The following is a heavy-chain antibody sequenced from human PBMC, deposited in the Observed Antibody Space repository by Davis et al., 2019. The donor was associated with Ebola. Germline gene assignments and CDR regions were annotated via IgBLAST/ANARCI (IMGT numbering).Heavy chain of an antibody. CDR1: GDSVSSNSAA. J-gene: IGHJ3*02. CDR2: TYYRSKWYN. Sequence: SETLSLTCAISGDSVSSNSAAWNWIRQSPSRGLEWLGRTYYRSKWYNDYAVSVKSRITINPDTSKNQFSLKLSSVTAADTAVYYCARHFHYYDSSGYYDAFDIWGQGTMVTVSS. V-gene: IGHV6-1*01. D-gene: IGHD3-22*01. CDR3: ARHFHYYDSSGYYDAFDI.